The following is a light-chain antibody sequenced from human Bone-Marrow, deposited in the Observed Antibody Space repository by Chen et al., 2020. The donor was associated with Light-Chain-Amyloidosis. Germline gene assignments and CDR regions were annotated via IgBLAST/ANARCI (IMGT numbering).Light chain of an antibody. CDR2: GAS. V-gene: IGKV3-15*01. Sequence: EIVMTQSPATLSVSPGERATFSCRASQSVSSNLAWYHQKPGQAPRLLIYGASTRATGIPARISGSGSGTEFTLTISSLQSEDSAVYYCQQYDNWPPYTFGQGTKLEIK. CDR1: QSVSSN. J-gene: IGKJ2*01. CDR3: QQYDNWPPYT.